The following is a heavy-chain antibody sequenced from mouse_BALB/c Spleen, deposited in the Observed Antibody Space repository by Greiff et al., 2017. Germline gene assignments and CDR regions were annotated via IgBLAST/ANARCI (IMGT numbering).Heavy chain of an antibody. CDR1: GYTFSSYW. Sequence: QVQLQQSGAELMKPGASVKISCKATGYTFSSYWIEWVKQRPGHGLEWIGEILPGSGSTNYNEKFKGKATFTADTSSNTAYMQLSSLTSEDSAVYYCARMEGFMITTGAWFAYWGQGTLVTVSA. CDR2: ILPGSGST. CDR3: ARMEGFMITTGAWFAY. V-gene: IGHV1-9*01. J-gene: IGHJ3*01. D-gene: IGHD2-4*01.